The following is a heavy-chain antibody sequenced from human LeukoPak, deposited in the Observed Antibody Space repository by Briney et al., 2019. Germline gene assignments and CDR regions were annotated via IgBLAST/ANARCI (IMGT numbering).Heavy chain of an antibody. CDR3: AKLEVVPDPWADALDI. Sequence: HTGGSLRLSCVASGFTFGAYAVHWVRQAPGKGLEWVSFISGHGGTTYYVDSVKGRFAISRDSTNNSLYLEMNSLTTEDTALYYCAKLEVVPDPWADALDIWGQGTMVTVSS. J-gene: IGHJ3*02. V-gene: IGHV3-43*02. CDR2: ISGHGGTT. D-gene: IGHD3-22*01. CDR1: GFTFGAYA.